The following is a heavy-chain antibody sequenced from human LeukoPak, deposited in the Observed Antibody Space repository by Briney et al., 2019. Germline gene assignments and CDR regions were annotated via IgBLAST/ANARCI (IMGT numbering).Heavy chain of an antibody. CDR2: ISHSGRS. CDR1: GGSFNKYY. CDR3: ARQIRYTYDPNWFHP. Sequence: PSETLSLTCAVSGGSFNKYYWSWIRQPPGKGLEWIGEISHSGRSDYNPSLNNRATISLGPSKSQFSLNLTSVTAADTAVYYCARQIRYTYDPNWFHPWGQGTLVTVSS. D-gene: IGHD5-12*01. V-gene: IGHV4-34*01. J-gene: IGHJ5*02.